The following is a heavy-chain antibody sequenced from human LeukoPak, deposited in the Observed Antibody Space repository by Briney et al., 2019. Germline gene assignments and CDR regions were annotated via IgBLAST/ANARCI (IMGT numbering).Heavy chain of an antibody. CDR2: VYYNGFT. V-gene: IGHV4-39*01. J-gene: IGHJ3*02. Sequence: SETLSLTCTVSGGSISNTNYYWGWVRQSPGKGLEWIGNVYYNGFTYYSPSLKSRVTISVDTSKNQFSLKPTSVTAADSAVYYCARLDDFWSGSGSFDIWGQGTLVTVSS. CDR1: GGSISNTNYY. CDR3: ARLDDFWSGSGSFDI. D-gene: IGHD3-3*01.